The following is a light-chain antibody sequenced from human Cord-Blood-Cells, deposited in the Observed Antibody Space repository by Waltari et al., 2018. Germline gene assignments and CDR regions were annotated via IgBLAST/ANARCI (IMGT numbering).Light chain of an antibody. CDR2: KVS. CDR3: MQGTHWPPAYT. CDR1: QSLVYSDGNTY. V-gene: IGKV2-30*01. J-gene: IGKJ2*01. Sequence: DVVMTQSLLSLPVTLGEPASISCRSSQSLVYSDGNTYLNWFQQRPGQSPRRLSYKVSNRDSGVPDRFSGSGSGTDFTLKISRVEAEDVGVYYCMQGTHWPPAYTFGQGTKLEIK.